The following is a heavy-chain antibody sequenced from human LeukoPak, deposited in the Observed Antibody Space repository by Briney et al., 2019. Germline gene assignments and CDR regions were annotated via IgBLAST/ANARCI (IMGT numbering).Heavy chain of an antibody. J-gene: IGHJ4*02. V-gene: IGHV4-59*12. D-gene: IGHD6-19*01. CDR1: GGSFRSYY. CDR3: VRGAYSSGWYSDFDY. CDR2: IYYSGST. Sequence: SETLSLTCTVSGGSFRSYYWTWIRQPPGKGLEWIAYIYYSGSTNYNPSLKGRLTMSVDTSKNQFSLKLTSVTAADTAVYYCVRGAYSSGWYSDFDYWSQGTLVTVSS.